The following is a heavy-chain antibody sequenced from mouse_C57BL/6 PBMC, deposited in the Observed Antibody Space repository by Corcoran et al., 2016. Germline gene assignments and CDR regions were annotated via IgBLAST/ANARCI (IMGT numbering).Heavy chain of an antibody. CDR3: ARVNSDFAWLAY. D-gene: IGHD2-4*01. Sequence: DVQLQESGPGLVKPSQSLSLTCSVTGYSITSGYYWNWIRQFPGNKLEWMGYISYDGSNNYNPSLKNRISITRDTSKNQFFLKLNSVTTEDTATYYGARVNSDFAWLAYWGQGTLVTVSA. CDR2: ISYDGSN. J-gene: IGHJ3*01. CDR1: GYSITSGYY. V-gene: IGHV3-6*01.